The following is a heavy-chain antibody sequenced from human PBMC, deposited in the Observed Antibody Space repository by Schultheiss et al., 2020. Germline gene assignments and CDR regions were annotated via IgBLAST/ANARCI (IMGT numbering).Heavy chain of an antibody. CDR1: GFTFSTYS. Sequence: GESLKISCAASGFTFSTYSMNWVRQAPGKGLEWVSSISGSSSYIYYADSVKGRFTISRDNAKNSLYLQTSSLRAEDTAVYYCARTGVAVDCWGQGTLVTVSS. J-gene: IGHJ4*02. CDR2: ISGSSSYI. V-gene: IGHV3-21*01. D-gene: IGHD3-3*01. CDR3: ARTGVAVDC.